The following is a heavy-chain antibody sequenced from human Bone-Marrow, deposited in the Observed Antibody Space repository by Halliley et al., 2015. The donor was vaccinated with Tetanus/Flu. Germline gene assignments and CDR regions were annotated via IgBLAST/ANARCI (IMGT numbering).Heavy chain of an antibody. D-gene: IGHD1-26*01. Sequence: SLRLSCAASGFTFSSYAMNWVRQAPGKGLEWVSAITGSGGSTYSADSVKGRFTISRDNSKNTLFLQMNSLRAEDTAVYYCAKLKGMGGYQHYSMDVWGQGTTVSVSS. V-gene: IGHV3-23*01. CDR2: ITGSGGST. J-gene: IGHJ6*02. CDR1: GFTFSSYA. CDR3: AKLKGMGGYQHYSMDV.